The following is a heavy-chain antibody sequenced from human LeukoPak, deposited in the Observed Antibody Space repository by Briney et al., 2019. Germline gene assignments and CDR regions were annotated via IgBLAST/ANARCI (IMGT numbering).Heavy chain of an antibody. CDR1: GFTFSSYA. Sequence: GGSLRLSCAASGFTFSSYAMSWVRQAPGKGLEWVSATSGSGGSTYYADSVKGRFTISRDNSKNTLYLQMNSLRAEDTAVYYCARATPGYSSGWQAGGYYYYMDVWGKGTTVTVSS. J-gene: IGHJ6*03. V-gene: IGHV3-23*01. CDR3: ARATPGYSSGWQAGGYYYYMDV. CDR2: TSGSGGST. D-gene: IGHD6-19*01.